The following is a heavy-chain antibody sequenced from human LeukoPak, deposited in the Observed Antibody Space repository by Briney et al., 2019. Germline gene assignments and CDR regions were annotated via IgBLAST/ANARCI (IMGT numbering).Heavy chain of an antibody. CDR3: AELGITMIGGV. CDR1: GFSFSNYG. CDR2: ITGSGGST. J-gene: IGHJ6*04. D-gene: IGHD3-10*02. V-gene: IGHV3-23*01. Sequence: PGGSLRLSCAASGFSFSNYGMNWVRQAPGKGLEWVSGITGSGGSTYYAGSVKGRFTISRDNSKNTLYLQVNSLRAEDTAVYYCAELGITMIGGVWGKGTTVTISS.